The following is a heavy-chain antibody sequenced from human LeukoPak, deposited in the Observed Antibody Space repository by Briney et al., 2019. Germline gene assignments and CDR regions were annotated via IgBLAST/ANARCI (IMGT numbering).Heavy chain of an antibody. CDR1: GFTVSSNY. V-gene: IGHV3-53*01. Sequence: GGSLRLSCAASGFTVSSNYMSWVRQAPGKGLEWVSVIYSGGSTYYADSVKGRFTISRDNSKNTLYPQMNSLRAEDTAVYYCASAYYGSGSYYKIFDYWGQGTLVTVSS. J-gene: IGHJ4*02. D-gene: IGHD3-10*01. CDR3: ASAYYGSGSYYKIFDY. CDR2: IYSGGST.